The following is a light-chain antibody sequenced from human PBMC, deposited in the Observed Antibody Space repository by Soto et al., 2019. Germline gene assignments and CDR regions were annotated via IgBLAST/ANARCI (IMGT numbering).Light chain of an antibody. CDR1: QSVSSN. Sequence: DIVMTQSPATLSVSPGERATLSCRASQSVSSNLAWYQQKPGQAPRLLIYGASTRATGIPARFSGSGSGTEFTLTISSLQSDDFVVYYCQQYNNWPPYTFGQGTKLEIK. V-gene: IGKV3-15*01. CDR3: QQYNNWPPYT. J-gene: IGKJ2*01. CDR2: GAS.